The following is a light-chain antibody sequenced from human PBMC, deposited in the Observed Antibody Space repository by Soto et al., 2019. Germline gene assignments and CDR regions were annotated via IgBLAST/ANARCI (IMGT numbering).Light chain of an antibody. CDR1: QSLGRG. CDR3: QQYNNWPYT. CDR2: GVS. J-gene: IGKJ2*01. Sequence: EIVMTQSPATLSVSPGEIVTISCRASQSLGRGLAWYQQKPGQAPRLLIYGVSTSGTTIPARFSGGGSGSQFTLTITTLQSEDFAVYDFQQYNNWPYTFGQGTRLEI. V-gene: IGKV3-15*01.